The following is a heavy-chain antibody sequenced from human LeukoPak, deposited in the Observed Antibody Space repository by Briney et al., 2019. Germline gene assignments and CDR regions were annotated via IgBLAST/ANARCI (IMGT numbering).Heavy chain of an antibody. Sequence: GGSLRLSCAASGFTFSSYAMSGVRQAPGKGLEWVSAISGRGGSTYYADSVKGRFTISRDNSKDTLYLQMNSLRAEDTAVYYFANRYCSCGSCWDYWGQGTLVTVSS. CDR1: GFTFSSYA. J-gene: IGHJ4*02. CDR2: ISGRGGST. V-gene: IGHV3-23*01. CDR3: ANRYCSCGSCWDY. D-gene: IGHD2-15*01.